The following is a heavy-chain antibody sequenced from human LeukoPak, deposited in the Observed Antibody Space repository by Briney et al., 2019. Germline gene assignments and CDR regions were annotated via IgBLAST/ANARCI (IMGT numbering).Heavy chain of an antibody. CDR3: AREAYGDYRYYYFYLDV. Sequence: SETLSRTGTGSGGSSNSYYWSWIRQPAGKGLEWIGRIYTSGSSNYNPSLKSRVTMSVDTSKNQFSLRLTSVTAADTAVYYCAREAYGDYRYYYFYLDVWGKGNTVTVSS. CDR1: GGSSNSYY. CDR2: IYTSGSS. J-gene: IGHJ6*03. D-gene: IGHD4-17*01. V-gene: IGHV4-4*07.